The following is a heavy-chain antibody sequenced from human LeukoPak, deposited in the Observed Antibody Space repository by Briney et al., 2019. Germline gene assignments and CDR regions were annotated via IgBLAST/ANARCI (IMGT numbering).Heavy chain of an antibody. CDR3: AKATQLWLLVY. Sequence: GGSLRLSCAASGFKFSRYWMSWVRQAPGKGLEWVANIKPDESEKYYVDSVKGRFTISRDNAKNSLYLQMNSLRAEDTAVYYCAKATQLWLLVYWGQGTLVTVSS. J-gene: IGHJ4*02. D-gene: IGHD5-18*01. CDR1: GFKFSRYW. CDR2: IKPDESEK. V-gene: IGHV3-7*01.